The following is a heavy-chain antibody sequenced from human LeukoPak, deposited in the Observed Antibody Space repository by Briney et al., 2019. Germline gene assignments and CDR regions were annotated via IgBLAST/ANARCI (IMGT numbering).Heavy chain of an antibody. D-gene: IGHD6-19*01. CDR2: ISGSGGST. CDR1: GFTFRSYA. J-gene: IGHJ4*02. CDR3: AKGKWLVSGPFDY. Sequence: PGGSLRLSCAASGFTFRSYAMSWVRQAPGKGLEWVSAISGSGGSTYYADSVKGRFTISRDNSKNTLYLQMNSLRAEDTAVYYCAKGKWLVSGPFDYWGQGTLVTVSS. V-gene: IGHV3-23*01.